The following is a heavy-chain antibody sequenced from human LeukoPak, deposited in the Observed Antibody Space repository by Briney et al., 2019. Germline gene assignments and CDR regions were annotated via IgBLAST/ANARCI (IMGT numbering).Heavy chain of an antibody. CDR3: AKGSIAAAGHDADY. J-gene: IGHJ4*02. D-gene: IGHD6-13*01. V-gene: IGHV3-23*01. CDR1: GFTFSSYG. Sequence: GGSLRLSCAASGFTFSSYGMSWVRQAPGKGLEWGSAISGSGGSTYYADSVKGRFPISRDNSKNTLYLQMNSLRAEDTAVYYCAKGSIAAAGHDADYWGQGTLVTVSS. CDR2: ISGSGGST.